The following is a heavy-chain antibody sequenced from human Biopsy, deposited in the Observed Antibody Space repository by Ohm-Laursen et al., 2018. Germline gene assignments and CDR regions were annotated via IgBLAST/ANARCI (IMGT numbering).Heavy chain of an antibody. CDR2: LWYDGTNK. J-gene: IGHJ3*02. Sequence: RSLRLSCAASGFSFSSYGMHWVRQAPGKGLEWVAVLWYDGTNKYYADSVKGRFTISRDNSKNTLYLQMNSLRVEDTAMYYCARPTNARAGGAPFDIWGQGTMVTVSS. D-gene: IGHD1-1*01. V-gene: IGHV3-33*01. CDR3: ARPTNARAGGAPFDI. CDR1: GFSFSSYG.